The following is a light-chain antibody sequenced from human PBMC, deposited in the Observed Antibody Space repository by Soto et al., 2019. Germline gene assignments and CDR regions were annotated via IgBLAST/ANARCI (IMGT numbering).Light chain of an antibody. CDR2: EAS. CDR1: QAIGNY. CDR3: QQYDDLPFT. Sequence: DIQMTQSPSSLSASVGDRVTITCQASQAIGNYLTWYQQKPVKAPKLLIYEASNLETGVPSRFSGSGSGTDFTFTINSLQPEDIATYYCQQYDDLPFTFGGGTKVEIK. J-gene: IGKJ4*01. V-gene: IGKV1-33*01.